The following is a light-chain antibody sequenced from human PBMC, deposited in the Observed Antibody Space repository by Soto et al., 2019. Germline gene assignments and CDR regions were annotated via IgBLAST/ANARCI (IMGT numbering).Light chain of an antibody. V-gene: IGKV3-20*01. CDR3: QQYGNSRWT. CDR1: QSVSSSY. J-gene: IGKJ1*01. Sequence: EIVLTQSPDTLSLSPGERATLSCRASQSVSSSYLAWYQQTPGQAPRLLIYGTSNRATGIPDRFSGSGSGTAVTLTISRLEPEDCAVYYCQQYGNSRWTFGQGTKVEIK. CDR2: GTS.